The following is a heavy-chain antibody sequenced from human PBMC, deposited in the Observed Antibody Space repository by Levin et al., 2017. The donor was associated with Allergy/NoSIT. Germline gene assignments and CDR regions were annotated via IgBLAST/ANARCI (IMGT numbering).Heavy chain of an antibody. Sequence: GGSLRLSCKAVGYSFANHWIGWVRQLPGKGLEWMGIIYPYDSDARYSSSFQGQVTISDDKSINTAYLQWSSLKASDTGMYYCARQGKKYSNDLESPHFAFDIWGQGTMVTVSS. CDR1: GYSFANHW. V-gene: IGHV5-51*01. CDR2: IYPYDSDA. CDR3: ARQGKKYSNDLESPHFAFDI. J-gene: IGHJ3*02. D-gene: IGHD3-3*01.